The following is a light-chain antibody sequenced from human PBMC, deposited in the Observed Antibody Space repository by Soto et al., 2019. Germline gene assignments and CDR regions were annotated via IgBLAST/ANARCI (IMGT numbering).Light chain of an antibody. CDR3: QQGHNWPLT. CDR1: QSISTE. CDR2: SAS. Sequence: EIAMTQSPATLSVSPGERATLSCRASQSISTELAWYQQIPGQPPRLLIYSASTRATGVPARFTGRVSGSEFTLTIIGLQSEDFAIYYCQQGHNWPLTFGQGTRLEI. J-gene: IGKJ2*01. V-gene: IGKV3-15*01.